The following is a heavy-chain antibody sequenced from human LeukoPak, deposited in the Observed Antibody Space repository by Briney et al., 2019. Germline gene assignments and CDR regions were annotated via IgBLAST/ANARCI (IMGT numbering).Heavy chain of an antibody. D-gene: IGHD3-22*01. V-gene: IGHV3-21*01. Sequence: GGSLRPSYAASGFTFSSYSMNWVRQAPGKGLEWVSSISSSSSYIYYADSVKGRFTISRDNAKNSLYLQMNSLRAEDTAVYYCARGDSSGYYYYWGQGTLVTVSS. CDR3: ARGDSSGYYYY. CDR1: GFTFSSYS. J-gene: IGHJ4*02. CDR2: ISSSSSYI.